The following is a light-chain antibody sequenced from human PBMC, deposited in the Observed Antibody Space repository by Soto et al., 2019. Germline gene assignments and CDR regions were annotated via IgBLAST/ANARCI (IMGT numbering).Light chain of an antibody. CDR2: AAS. J-gene: IGKJ3*01. V-gene: IGKV1-12*01. Sequence: DIQMTQSPATLSASVGDRVTITCRASQSVRSWLAWYQQKPGTAPKLLIYAASSLQSGVSSRFSGSGSGTDFTLTISSLQPEDFATYYCQQGNSFPFTFGPGTKVDIK. CDR1: QSVRSW. CDR3: QQGNSFPFT.